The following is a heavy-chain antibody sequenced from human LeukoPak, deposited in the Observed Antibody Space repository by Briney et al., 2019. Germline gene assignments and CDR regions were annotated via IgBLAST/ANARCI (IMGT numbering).Heavy chain of an antibody. D-gene: IGHD2-21*02. Sequence: GASVKVSCKASGGTFSSYAISWVRQAPGQGLEWMGGIIPIFGTANYAQKFQGRVTITADESTSTAYMELSSLRSEDTAVYYCARRRCGGDCYSRWFDPWGQGTLVTVSS. CDR1: GGTFSSYA. CDR3: ARRRCGGDCYSRWFDP. J-gene: IGHJ5*02. V-gene: IGHV1-69*01. CDR2: IIPIFGTA.